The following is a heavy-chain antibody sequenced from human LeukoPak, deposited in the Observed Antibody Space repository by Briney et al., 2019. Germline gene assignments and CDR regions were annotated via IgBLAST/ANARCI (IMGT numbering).Heavy chain of an antibody. J-gene: IGHJ4*02. CDR2: ISGSGGST. CDR1: GFTFSSYG. Sequence: PGGTLRLSCAASGFTFSSYGMSWVRRAPGKGLEWVSAISGSGGSTYYADSVKGRFTISRDNSKNTLYLQMNSLRAEDTAVYYCAKSLNGGWYRQPPYFDYWGQGTLVTVSS. D-gene: IGHD6-19*01. V-gene: IGHV3-23*01. CDR3: AKSLNGGWYRQPPYFDY.